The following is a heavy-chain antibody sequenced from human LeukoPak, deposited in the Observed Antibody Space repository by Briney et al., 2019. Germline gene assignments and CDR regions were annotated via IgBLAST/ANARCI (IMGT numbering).Heavy chain of an antibody. D-gene: IGHD3-22*01. J-gene: IGHJ5*02. CDR1: GGTFSSYA. V-gene: IGHV1-69*06. CDR3: ARGGYYYDSSGYSFA. Sequence: SVKVSCKASGGTFSSYAISWVRQAPGQGLEWMGGIIPIFGTANYAQKFQGRVTITADKSTSTAHMELSSLRSEDTAVYYCARGGYYYDSSGYSFAWGQGTLVTVSS. CDR2: IIPIFGTA.